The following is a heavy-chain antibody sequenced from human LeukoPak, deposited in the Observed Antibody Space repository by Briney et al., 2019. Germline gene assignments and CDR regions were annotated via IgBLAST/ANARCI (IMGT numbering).Heavy chain of an antibody. V-gene: IGHV4-59*01. J-gene: IGHJ6*02. D-gene: IGHD1-14*01. CDR2: IYYSGST. CDR3: ARSRPTGNREHMDV. CDR1: GGSISSYF. Sequence: SETLSLTCTVSGGSISSYFWSWIRQPPGKGLEWIGYIYYSGSTNYNPSLKSRVTISVDTSKNQFSLKLSSVTAEDTAVYYCARSRPTGNREHMDVWGQGTTVTVSS.